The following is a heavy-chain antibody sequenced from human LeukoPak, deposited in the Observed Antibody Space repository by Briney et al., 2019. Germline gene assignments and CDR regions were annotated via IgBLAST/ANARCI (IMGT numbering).Heavy chain of an antibody. CDR1: GFTFSSYG. CDR2: ISYDGSNK. Sequence: PGRSLRLSCAASGFTFSSYGMHWVRQAPGKGLEWVAVISYDGSNKYYADSVKGRFTISRDNSKNTLYLQMNSLRAEDTAVYYCAKDRGYCSGGSCYYYYYGMDVWGQGTTVTVSS. CDR3: AKDRGYCSGGSCYYYYYGMDV. V-gene: IGHV3-30*18. J-gene: IGHJ6*02. D-gene: IGHD2-15*01.